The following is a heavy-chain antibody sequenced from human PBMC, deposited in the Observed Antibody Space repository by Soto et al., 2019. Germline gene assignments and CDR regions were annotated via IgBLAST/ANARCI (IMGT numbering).Heavy chain of an antibody. CDR2: INTAGSTK. D-gene: IGHD3-9*01. J-gene: IGHJ6*02. V-gene: IGHV3-48*03. CDR1: GFTFSNCE. Sequence: PGGSLRLSCAASGFTFSNCEMHWVRQAPGKGLEWVSYINTAGSTKYYAESVKGRFTISRDNARNSLFLQMNSLRAEDTAVYYCARAECSSPDCLTAYYSYGLDVWGQGSTVTVSS. CDR3: ARAECSSPDCLTAYYSYGLDV.